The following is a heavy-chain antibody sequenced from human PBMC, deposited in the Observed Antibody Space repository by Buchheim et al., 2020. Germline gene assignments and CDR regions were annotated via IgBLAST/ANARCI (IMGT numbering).Heavy chain of an antibody. D-gene: IGHD3-10*01. J-gene: IGHJ6*02. V-gene: IGHV5-51*01. CDR2: IYPGDSDT. CDR1: GYRFTTYW. CDR3: VRHNYGSGTYYHYGMDV. Sequence: EVQLVQSGAEVKEPGKSLKISCKTSGYRFTTYWIGWVRQMPGKGLEWMGVIYPGDSDTRYSPSFRGLVAISADTSIRTAYLQWSSLKASDTAMYYCVRHNYGSGTYYHYGMDVWGQGTT.